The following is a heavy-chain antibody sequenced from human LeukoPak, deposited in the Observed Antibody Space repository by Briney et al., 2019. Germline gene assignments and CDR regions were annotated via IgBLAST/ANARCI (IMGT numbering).Heavy chain of an antibody. Sequence: GGSLRLSCAASGFTFSSYAMSWVRQAPGKGLEWVSAISGSGGSTYYADSVKGRFTISRDNSKNTLSLQMNSLRAEDTAVYYCAKGNYDILTGYLHGVDYWGQGTLVTVSS. CDR2: ISGSGGST. CDR3: AKGNYDILTGYLHGVDY. V-gene: IGHV3-23*01. J-gene: IGHJ4*02. D-gene: IGHD3-9*01. CDR1: GFTFSSYA.